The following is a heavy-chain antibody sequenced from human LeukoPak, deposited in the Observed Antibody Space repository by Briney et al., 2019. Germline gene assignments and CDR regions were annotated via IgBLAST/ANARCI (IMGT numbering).Heavy chain of an antibody. Sequence: PGGSLRLSCAASGLTFRGYSMNWVRQAPGKGLEWVSSISSYNDYIYYADSVKGRFTISRDNAKNSLYLEMNSLRAGDTAVYYCARDGGYCTKGVCYLDYWGQGTLVTVSS. CDR3: ARDGGYCTKGVCYLDY. D-gene: IGHD2-8*01. CDR2: ISSYNDYI. CDR1: GLTFRGYS. J-gene: IGHJ4*02. V-gene: IGHV3-21*01.